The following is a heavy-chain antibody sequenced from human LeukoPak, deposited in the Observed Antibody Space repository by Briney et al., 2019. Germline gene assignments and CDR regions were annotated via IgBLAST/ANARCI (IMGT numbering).Heavy chain of an antibody. V-gene: IGHV4-59*01. CDR3: ARGLLRRAVAVDY. D-gene: IGHD6-19*01. J-gene: IGHJ4*02. Sequence: SETLSLTCTVSGGSISNYYWSWIRQPPGKGLEWIAYIYDSGSTNYNPSLKSRVTISVDTFKNQFSLKLSSVTAADTAVYYCARGLLRRAVAVDYWGQGTLVTVSS. CDR2: IYDSGST. CDR1: GGSISNYY.